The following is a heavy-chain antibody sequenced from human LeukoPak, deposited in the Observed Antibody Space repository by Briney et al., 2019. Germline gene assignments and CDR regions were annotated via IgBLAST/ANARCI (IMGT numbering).Heavy chain of an antibody. CDR2: ICSGSSTI. D-gene: IGHD6-13*01. J-gene: IGHJ4*02. V-gene: IGHV3-48*02. Sequence: PGGSLRLSCAASGFTFSSYAMTWVRQAPGKGLDWVAHICSGSSTILYADSVKGRFTISRDNAKNSLYLQMNSLRDEDTSVYYCARGGGAGSWYTDYWGQGTLVTVSS. CDR1: GFTFSSYA. CDR3: ARGGGAGSWYTDY.